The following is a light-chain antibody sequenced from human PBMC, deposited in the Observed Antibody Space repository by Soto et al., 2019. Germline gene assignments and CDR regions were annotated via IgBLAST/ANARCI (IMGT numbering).Light chain of an antibody. CDR1: QSVINY. V-gene: IGKV1-39*01. CDR2: AAS. Sequence: DIQMTQSPSSLSASVGDRVTITCRASQSVINYLSWYQLRPGKAPKLLIYAASNLQSGVPSRFSGSGSGTDFTLNLRTPQPEDFANYSCPKKYIVPPTVRQGTKVEIK. J-gene: IGKJ1*01. CDR3: PKKYIVPPT.